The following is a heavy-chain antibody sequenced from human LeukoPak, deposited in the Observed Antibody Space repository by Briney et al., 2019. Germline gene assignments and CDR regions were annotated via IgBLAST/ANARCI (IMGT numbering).Heavy chain of an antibody. V-gene: IGHV3-21*01. CDR3: ARIEAGMDAFDI. J-gene: IGHJ3*02. CDR2: ISSSSSYI. CDR1: GFTFSSYS. Sequence: GGSLRLSCAASGFTFSSYSMTWVRQAPGKGLEWVSSISSSSSYIYYADSVKGRFTISRDTSKSTLYLQMNSLRVEDTAVYYCARIEAGMDAFDIWGQGTMVTVSS.